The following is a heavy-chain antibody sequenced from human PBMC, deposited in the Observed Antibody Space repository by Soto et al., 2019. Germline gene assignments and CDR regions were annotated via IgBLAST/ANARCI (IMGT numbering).Heavy chain of an antibody. D-gene: IGHD3-3*01. J-gene: IGHJ4*02. CDR2: ITWNSRVL. CDR3: AKGRHDFWSPYYFDS. CDR1: GLNFDDFA. Sequence: GGSLRLSRVGTGLNFDDFAMHWVRQAPGKGLEWVSGITWNSRVLAYVDSVKGRFTISRDNARNSLYLQMDSLRDEDTALYYCAKGRHDFWSPYYFDSWGQGTLVTVSS. V-gene: IGHV3-9*01.